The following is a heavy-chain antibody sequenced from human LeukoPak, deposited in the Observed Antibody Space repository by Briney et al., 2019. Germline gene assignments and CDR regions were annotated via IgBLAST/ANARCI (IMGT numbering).Heavy chain of an antibody. J-gene: IGHJ4*02. CDR3: ARDKDKGLDY. CDR2: ISYDGSNK. Sequence: PGRSLRLSCAASGFTFSSYAMHWVRQAPGKGLEWVAVISYDGSNKYYADSVKGRFTISRDNSKNTLYLQMNSLRAEDTAVYYCARDKDKGLDYWGQGTLVTVSS. CDR1: GFTFSSYA. V-gene: IGHV3-30-3*01.